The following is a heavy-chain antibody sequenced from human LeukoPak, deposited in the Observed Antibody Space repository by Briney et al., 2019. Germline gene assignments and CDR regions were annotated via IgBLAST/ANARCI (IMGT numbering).Heavy chain of an antibody. J-gene: IGHJ6*02. CDR2: ISGSGGST. V-gene: IGHV3-23*01. CDR3: AKYEAVVAANYGMDV. CDR1: GFTFSSYA. D-gene: IGHD2-15*01. Sequence: GGSLRRSCAASGFTFSSYAMSWVRQAPGKGLEWVSAISGSGGSTYYADSVKGRFTISRDNSKNTLYLQMNSLRAEDTAVYYCAKYEAVVAANYGMDVWGQGTTVTVSS.